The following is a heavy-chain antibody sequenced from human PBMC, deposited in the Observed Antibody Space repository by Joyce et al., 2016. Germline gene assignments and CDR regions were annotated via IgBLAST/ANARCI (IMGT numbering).Heavy chain of an antibody. CDR1: GFIFSTCA. V-gene: IGHV3-23*01. CDR2: ISIRGGGT. Sequence: EVQLLESGGGLVQPGGSLRLSCEASGFIFSTCAMSWVRQAPGKGLEWVSAISIRGGGTDYADSVKGRFTISRDNSKNTLYLQMESLRVDDTAVYYCAKDFSTAKVRFDHWGQGALVTVSS. D-gene: IGHD5-18*01. CDR3: AKDFSTAKVRFDH. J-gene: IGHJ4*02.